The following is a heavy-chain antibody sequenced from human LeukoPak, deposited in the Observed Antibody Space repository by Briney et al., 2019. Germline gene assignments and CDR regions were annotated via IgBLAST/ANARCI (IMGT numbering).Heavy chain of an antibody. CDR2: ISGSGGST. D-gene: IGHD1-14*01. CDR1: GFTFSSYA. J-gene: IGHJ3*02. Sequence: PGGSLRLSCAASGFTFSSYAVSWVRQAPRKGLEWVSGISGSGGSTYYADSVKGRFTISRDNSKNTLYLQMNSLRAEDTAVFYCARGKYNRDAFDIWGLGTMVTVSS. CDR3: ARGKYNRDAFDI. V-gene: IGHV3-23*01.